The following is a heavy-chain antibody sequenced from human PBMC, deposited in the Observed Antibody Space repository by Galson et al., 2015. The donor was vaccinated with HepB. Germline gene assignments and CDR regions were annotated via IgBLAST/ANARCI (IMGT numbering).Heavy chain of an antibody. CDR2: INPSGNST. Sequence: SVKVSCKASGYTFTSFYMHWVRQAPGQGLEWMGIINPSGNSTTYAQKLQGRVTMTRDTSTSTVYMELSSLRSEDTAVYYCARGGSDILATTASFDYWGQGTLVTVSS. V-gene: IGHV1-46*04. CDR1: GYTFTSFY. D-gene: IGHD5-12*01. J-gene: IGHJ4*02. CDR3: ARGGSDILATTASFDY.